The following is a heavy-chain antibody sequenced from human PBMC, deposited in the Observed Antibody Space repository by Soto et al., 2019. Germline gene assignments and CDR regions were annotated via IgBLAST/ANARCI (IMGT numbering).Heavy chain of an antibody. CDR2: IYYSGST. Sequence: LTCTVSGGSISSYYWSWIRQPPGKGLEWIGYIYYSGSTNYNPSLKSRVTISVDTSKNQFSLKLSSVTAADTAVYYCAREGQGLIIAARHFDYCGQGPLVTVYS. V-gene: IGHV4-59*01. CDR3: AREGQGLIIAARHFDY. CDR1: GGSISSYY. J-gene: IGHJ4*02. D-gene: IGHD6-6*01.